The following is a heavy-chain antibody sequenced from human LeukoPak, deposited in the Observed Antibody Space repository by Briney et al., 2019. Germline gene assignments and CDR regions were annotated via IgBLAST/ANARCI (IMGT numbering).Heavy chain of an antibody. Sequence: SETLSLTCAVYGGSFSGYYWSWIRQPPGKGLEWIGEINHSGSTYYNPSLKSRVTISVDRSKNQFSLKLSSVTAADTAVYYCARGPRTGTTGLRCFDIWGQGTMVTVSS. CDR3: ARGPRTGTTGLRCFDI. CDR2: INHSGST. CDR1: GGSFSGYY. J-gene: IGHJ3*02. D-gene: IGHD1-1*01. V-gene: IGHV4-34*01.